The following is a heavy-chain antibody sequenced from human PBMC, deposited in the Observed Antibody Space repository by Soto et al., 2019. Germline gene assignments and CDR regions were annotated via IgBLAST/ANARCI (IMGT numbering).Heavy chain of an antibody. V-gene: IGHV3-23*01. Sequence: SLRLSCAASWFTFSYFAMCCVRQAPVKGLEWVSVLNDRGDTTYYTDSVKGRFTISRDNSKNTLYLQMNSLRAEDTAVYYCAKDATRTNGWYHFDYWGQGALVTVSS. D-gene: IGHD6-19*01. J-gene: IGHJ4*02. CDR2: LNDRGDTT. CDR3: AKDATRTNGWYHFDY. CDR1: WFTFSYFA.